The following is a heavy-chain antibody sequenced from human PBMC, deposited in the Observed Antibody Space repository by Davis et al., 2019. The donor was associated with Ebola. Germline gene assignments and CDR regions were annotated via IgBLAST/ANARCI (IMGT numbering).Heavy chain of an antibody. Sequence: MPSETLSLTCAVSGVSISGYYWTWIRQTPGKGLEWIGYIYYSGSTNYNPSLKSRVTISVDTSKNQFSLKLSSVIAADTAVYYCARVVGGYSYGYGDYYYYGMDVWGQGTTVTVSS. CDR1: GVSISGYY. D-gene: IGHD5-18*01. CDR2: IYYSGST. CDR3: ARVVGGYSYGYGDYYYYGMDV. J-gene: IGHJ6*02. V-gene: IGHV4-59*01.